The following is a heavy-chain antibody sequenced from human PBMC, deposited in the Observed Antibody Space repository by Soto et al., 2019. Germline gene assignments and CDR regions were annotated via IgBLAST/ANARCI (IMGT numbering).Heavy chain of an antibody. CDR1: GFTFSSYS. Sequence: GGSLRLSCAASGFTFSSYSMNWVRQAPGKWLEWVSSISSSSSYIYYADSVKGRFTISRDNAKNSLYLQMNSLRAEDTAVYYCARGGRADYDFWSGYYTGNYYYYGMDVWGQGXTVTVYS. D-gene: IGHD3-3*01. J-gene: IGHJ6*02. CDR2: ISSSSSYI. V-gene: IGHV3-21*01. CDR3: ARGGRADYDFWSGYYTGNYYYYGMDV.